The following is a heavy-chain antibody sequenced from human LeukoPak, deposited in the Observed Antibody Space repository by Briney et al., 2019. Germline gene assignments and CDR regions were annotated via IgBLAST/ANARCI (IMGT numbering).Heavy chain of an antibody. J-gene: IGHJ6*03. CDR3: ARADDFWSGYYRNYYYYYMDV. D-gene: IGHD3-3*01. Sequence: SETLSLTCAVYGGSFGGYYWSCIRQPPGKGLEWIGEINHSGSTNYNPSLKSRVTISVDTSKNQFSLKLSSVTAADTAVYYCARADDFWSGYYRNYYYYYMDVWGKGTTVTVSS. CDR2: INHSGST. CDR1: GGSFGGYY. V-gene: IGHV4-34*01.